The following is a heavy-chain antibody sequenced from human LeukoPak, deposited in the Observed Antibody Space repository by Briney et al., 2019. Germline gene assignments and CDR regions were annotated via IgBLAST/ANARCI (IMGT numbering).Heavy chain of an antibody. CDR1: GFTFSSYG. Sequence: GGSLRLSCAASGFTFSSYGMSWVRQAPGKGLEWVSAISGSGGSTYYADSVKGRFTISRDNAKNSLYLQMNSLRAEDAAVYYCAKAPVTTCSGAYCYPFDYWGQGTLVTVSS. CDR3: AKAPVTTCSGAYCYPFDY. J-gene: IGHJ4*02. V-gene: IGHV3-23*01. D-gene: IGHD2-21*01. CDR2: ISGSGGST.